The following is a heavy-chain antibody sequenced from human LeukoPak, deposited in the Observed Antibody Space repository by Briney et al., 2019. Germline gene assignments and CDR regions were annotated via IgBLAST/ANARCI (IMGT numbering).Heavy chain of an antibody. Sequence: GGSLRLSCAASGFTFSSYSMNWVRQAPGKGLEWVSSISSSSYIYYADSVKGRFTISRDNAKNSLYLQMNSLRAEDTAVYHCARDRCSGGSCYSWGYWGQGTLVTVSS. J-gene: IGHJ4*02. CDR1: GFTFSSYS. CDR2: ISSSSYI. V-gene: IGHV3-21*01. CDR3: ARDRCSGGSCYSWGY. D-gene: IGHD2-15*01.